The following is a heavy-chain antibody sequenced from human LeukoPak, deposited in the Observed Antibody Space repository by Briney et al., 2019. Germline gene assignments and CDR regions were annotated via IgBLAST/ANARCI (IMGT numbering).Heavy chain of an antibody. CDR2: INHSGST. D-gene: IGHD1-26*01. V-gene: IGHV4-34*01. CDR1: GGSFSGYY. J-gene: IGHJ6*02. Sequence: SETLSLTCAVYGGSFSGYYWSWIRQPPEKGLEWIGEINHSGSTNYNPSLKSRVTISVDTSKNQFSLKLSSVTAADTAVYYCARGSGSYYPRYYYYYGMDVWGQGTTVTVSS. CDR3: ARGSGSYYPRYYYYYGMDV.